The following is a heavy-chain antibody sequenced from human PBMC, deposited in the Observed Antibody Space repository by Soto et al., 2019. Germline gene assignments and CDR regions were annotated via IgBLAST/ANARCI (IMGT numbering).Heavy chain of an antibody. V-gene: IGHV4-59*01. CDR2: IYYSGST. D-gene: IGHD4-17*01. CDR1: GGSISSYY. J-gene: IGHJ6*03. Sequence: SETLSLTCTVSGGSISSYYWSWIRQPPGKGLEWIGYIYYSGSTNYNPSLKSRVTISVDTSKNQFSLKLSSVTAADTAVYYCARAPGDYSDYYYMDVWGKGTTVTVSS. CDR3: ARAPGDYSDYYYMDV.